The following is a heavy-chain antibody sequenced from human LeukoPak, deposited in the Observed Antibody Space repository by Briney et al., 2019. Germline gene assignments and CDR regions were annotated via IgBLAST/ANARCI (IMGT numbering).Heavy chain of an antibody. CDR3: ARDARSGWLDY. J-gene: IGHJ4*02. V-gene: IGHV3-33*01. Sequence: GGSLRLSCAASGFTFSSYGMHWVRQAPGKGLEWVAVIWYDGSNKYYADSVKGRFTISRDNSKNTLYLRMNSLRAEDTAVYYCARDARSGWLDYWGQGTLVTVSS. D-gene: IGHD6-19*01. CDR2: IWYDGSNK. CDR1: GFTFSSYG.